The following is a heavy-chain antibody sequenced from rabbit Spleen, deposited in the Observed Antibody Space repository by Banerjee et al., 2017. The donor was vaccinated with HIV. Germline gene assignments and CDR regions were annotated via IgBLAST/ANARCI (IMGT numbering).Heavy chain of an antibody. D-gene: IGHD4-1*01. CDR2: IYVGSGDYI. J-gene: IGHJ4*01. CDR3: ARRAYSIDWSEDL. Sequence: QSLEESGGGLVQPEGSLTLTCTASGFSFTNSYYMCWVRQAPGKGLEWIACIYVGSGDYIYYASWAKGRFTISKTSSATVTLQMTSLTAADTATYFCARRAYSIDWSEDLWGPGTLVTVS. CDR1: GFSFTNSYY. V-gene: IGHV1S40*01.